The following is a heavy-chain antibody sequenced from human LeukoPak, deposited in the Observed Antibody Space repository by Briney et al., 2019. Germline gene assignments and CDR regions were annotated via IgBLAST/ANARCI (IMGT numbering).Heavy chain of an antibody. V-gene: IGHV4-39*07. Sequence: PSETLSLTCTVSGGSISSSSYYWGWIRQPPGKGLEWIGSIYYSGSTYYNPSLKSRVTISVDTSKNQFSLKLSSVTAADTAVYYCARVWSGWTDYWGQGTLVTVSS. J-gene: IGHJ4*02. CDR1: GGSISSSSYY. CDR2: IYYSGST. CDR3: ARVWSGWTDY. D-gene: IGHD6-19*01.